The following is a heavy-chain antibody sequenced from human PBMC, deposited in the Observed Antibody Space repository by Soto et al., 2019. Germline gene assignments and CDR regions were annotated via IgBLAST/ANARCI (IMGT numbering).Heavy chain of an antibody. CDR3: ARGKGYDILTGYYIS. CDR2: IVPICGNT. Sequence: SVKVSCKASGFTFTSSAVQWVRQARGQGLEWIGGIVPICGNTNYAQKFQGRVTITADESTSTAYMELSSLRSEDTAVYYCARGKGYDILTGYYISWGQGTLVTVSS. J-gene: IGHJ5*02. CDR1: GFTFTSSA. D-gene: IGHD3-9*01. V-gene: IGHV1-69*13.